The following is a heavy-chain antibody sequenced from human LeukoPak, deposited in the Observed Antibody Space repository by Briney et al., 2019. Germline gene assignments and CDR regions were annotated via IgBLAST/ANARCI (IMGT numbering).Heavy chain of an antibody. CDR2: ISYDGSNK. D-gene: IGHD5-12*01. CDR3: AKPRYSGYDPTEDY. CDR1: GFTFSSYG. Sequence: PGGSLRLSCAASGFTFSSYGMHWVRQAPGKGLEWVAVISYDGSNKYYADSVKGRFTISRDNSKNTLYLQMNSLRAEDTAVYYCAKPRYSGYDPTEDYWGQGTLVTVSS. V-gene: IGHV3-30*18. J-gene: IGHJ4*02.